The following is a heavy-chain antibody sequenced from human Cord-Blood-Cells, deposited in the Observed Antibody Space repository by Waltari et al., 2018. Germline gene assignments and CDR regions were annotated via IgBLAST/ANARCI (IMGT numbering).Heavy chain of an antibody. J-gene: IGHJ4*02. V-gene: IGHV4-39*01. CDR1: GGSISSSSYY. Sequence: QLQLQESGPGLVKPSATLSLTCTVSGGSISSSSYYWGWIRQPPGKGLEWIGSIYYSGSTYYNPSLKSRVTISVDTSKNQFSLKLSSVTAADTAVYYCARPTTGDDFKFDYWGQGTLVTVSS. CDR3: ARPTTGDDFKFDY. CDR2: IYYSGST. D-gene: IGHD7-27*01.